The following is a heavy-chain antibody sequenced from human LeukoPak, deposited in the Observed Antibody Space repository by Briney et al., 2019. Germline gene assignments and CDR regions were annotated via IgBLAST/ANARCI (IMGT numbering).Heavy chain of an antibody. D-gene: IGHD1-26*01. J-gene: IGHJ3*02. CDR1: GGSFSGYY. Sequence: SETLSLTCAVYGGSFSGYYWSWIRQPPGKGLEWIGEINHSGSTNYNPSLKSRVTTSVDSSKNQFSLKLSSVTAADTAVYYCARHTLVGARNAFDIWGQGTTVTVSS. V-gene: IGHV4-34*01. CDR3: ARHTLVGARNAFDI. CDR2: INHSGST.